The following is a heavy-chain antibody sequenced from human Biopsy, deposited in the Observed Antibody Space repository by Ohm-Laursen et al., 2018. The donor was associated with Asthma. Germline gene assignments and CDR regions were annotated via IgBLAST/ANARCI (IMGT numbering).Heavy chain of an antibody. Sequence: RSLRLSCAATGFSFSNFTIHWVRQAPGKGLEWVGVISKDASTQDYADSVKGRLTMARDNSKNTLDLQMNSLGEEDTAVYYCVRDGTDDAFDIWGQGTVVSVSS. V-gene: IGHV3-30*01. J-gene: IGHJ3*02. CDR1: GFSFSNFT. D-gene: IGHD1-1*01. CDR3: VRDGTDDAFDI. CDR2: ISKDASTQ.